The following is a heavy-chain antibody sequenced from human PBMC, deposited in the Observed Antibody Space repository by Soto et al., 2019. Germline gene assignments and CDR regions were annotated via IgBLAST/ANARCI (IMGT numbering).Heavy chain of an antibody. CDR1: GFTFDIYA. Sequence: PGGSLRLCCAVSGFTFDIYAMNWVRQAPGKGLEWVSTISGSGDTTYYPDSVKGRFSISRDNSKHTLSLQMNSLRAEDTAVYYCAKGPRSLDYWGQGTLVTVSS. CDR2: ISGSGDTT. V-gene: IGHV3-23*01. J-gene: IGHJ4*02. CDR3: AKGPRSLDY.